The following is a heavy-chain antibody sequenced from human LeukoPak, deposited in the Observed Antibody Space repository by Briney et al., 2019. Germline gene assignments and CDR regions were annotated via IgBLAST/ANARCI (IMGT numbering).Heavy chain of an antibody. CDR2: IWYDGSNK. CDR3: ARDSSGWTFDY. J-gene: IGHJ4*02. V-gene: IGHV3-33*01. Sequence: GGSLRLSCAASGFTFSSYGMHWVRQAPGKGLEWVAVIWYDGSNKYYADSVKGRFTISRDNSKNTLYLQMNSLRAEDTAVYFCARDSSGWTFDYWGQGTLVAVSS. CDR1: GFTFSSYG. D-gene: IGHD6-19*01.